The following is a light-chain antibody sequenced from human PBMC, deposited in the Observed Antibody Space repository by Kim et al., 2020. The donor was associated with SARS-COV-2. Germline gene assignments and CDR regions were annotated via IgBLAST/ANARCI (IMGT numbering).Light chain of an antibody. CDR3: QAWDSRTAV. J-gene: IGLJ2*01. CDR2: QDN. Sequence: ELTQPPSVSVSPGQTASITCSGDKLGDKYAFWYQQKAGQSPMMVIYQDNKRPSGIPERISGSNSGNTATLTISGTQAMDEADYYCQAWDSRTAVFGGGTQLTVL. V-gene: IGLV3-1*01. CDR1: KLGDKY.